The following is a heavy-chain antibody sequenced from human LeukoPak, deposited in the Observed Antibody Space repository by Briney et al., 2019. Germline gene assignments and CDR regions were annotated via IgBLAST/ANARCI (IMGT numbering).Heavy chain of an antibody. D-gene: IGHD3-3*01. CDR3: ARAEYDFWSGYPSALDP. Sequence: SETLSLTCAVYGGSFSGYYWSWIRQPPGKGLEWIGEINHSGSTNYNPSLKSRVTISVDTSKNQFSLKLSSVTAADTAVYYCARAEYDFWSGYPSALDPWGQGTPVTVSS. CDR1: GGSFSGYY. V-gene: IGHV4-34*01. CDR2: INHSGST. J-gene: IGHJ5*02.